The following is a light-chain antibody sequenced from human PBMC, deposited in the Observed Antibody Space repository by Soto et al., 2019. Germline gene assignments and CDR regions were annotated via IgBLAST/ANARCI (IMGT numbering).Light chain of an antibody. V-gene: IGKV3-15*01. CDR2: SAS. CDR1: QSVSSK. J-gene: IGKJ5*01. Sequence: EIVMTQSPATLSLSPGQRATLSCRASQSVSSKLAWYQQRPGQAPRLLIYSASTRATGIPARFSGSGSGTKFTLSISSLQSEDFAVYYCQQYNNWPITFGQGTRLEI. CDR3: QQYNNWPIT.